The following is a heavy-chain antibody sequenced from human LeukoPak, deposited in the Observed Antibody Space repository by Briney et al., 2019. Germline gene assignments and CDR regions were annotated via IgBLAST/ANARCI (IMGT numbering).Heavy chain of an antibody. V-gene: IGHV4-34*01. J-gene: IGHJ5*02. CDR3: ARRQNWLDP. CDR1: GGSFSGYY. Sequence: SETLSLTCAVYGGSFSGYYWSWIRQPPGKGLEWIGDINHSGSAIYNPSLKSRVTVSVDASKNEVSLKVRSVTAADMAVYYCARRQNWLDPWGQGTLVTVFS. CDR2: INHSGSA.